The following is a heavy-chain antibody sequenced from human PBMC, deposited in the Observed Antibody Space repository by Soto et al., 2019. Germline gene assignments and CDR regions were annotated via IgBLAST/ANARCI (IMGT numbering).Heavy chain of an antibody. CDR3: AREIPSGKAFDI. V-gene: IGHV1-2*02. D-gene: IGHD3-3*01. J-gene: IGHJ3*02. CDR2: INPNSGST. Sequence: GGSVPVPYTASVYPFTGYYMQLVRQAPGEGLEWMGWINPNSGSTNYAQKFQGRVTMTRDTSISTAYMELSRLRSDDTAVYYCAREIPSGKAFDIWGQGTLVTVSS. CDR1: VYPFTGYY.